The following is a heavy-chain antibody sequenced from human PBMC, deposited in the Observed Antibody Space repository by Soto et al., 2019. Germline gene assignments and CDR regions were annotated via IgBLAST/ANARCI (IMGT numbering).Heavy chain of an antibody. J-gene: IGHJ5*02. V-gene: IGHV3-48*03. Sequence: EVQLVESGGGLVQPGGSLRLSCAGSGFTFNSHEMTWVRQAPGKGLEWISSISSSGGAIYYADSVKGRFTVSRDNAKNSLYLKMSSLRAEDTAVYYCARSWGLYCSSSRCYSPWFDPWGRGTLVTVSS. CDR3: ARSWGLYCSSSRCYSPWFDP. CDR2: ISSSGGAI. CDR1: GFTFNSHE. D-gene: IGHD2-2*02.